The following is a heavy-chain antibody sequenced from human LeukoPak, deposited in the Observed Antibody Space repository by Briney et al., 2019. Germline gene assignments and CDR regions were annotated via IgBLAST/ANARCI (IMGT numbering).Heavy chain of an antibody. J-gene: IGHJ4*02. D-gene: IGHD2-8*01. V-gene: IGHV3-30*18. Sequence: GGSLRLSCAASGFTFSSYGMHWVRQAPGKGLEWVAVISYDGSNKYYADSVKGRFTISRDNSKNTLYLQMNSLRAEDTAVYYCANVEYCTNGVCYPRPISWGQGNLVTVSS. CDR2: ISYDGSNK. CDR3: ANVEYCTNGVCYPRPIS. CDR1: GFTFSSYG.